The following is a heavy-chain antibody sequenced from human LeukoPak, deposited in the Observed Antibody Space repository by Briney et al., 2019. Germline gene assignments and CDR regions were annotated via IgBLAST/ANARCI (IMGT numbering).Heavy chain of an antibody. CDR2: ISYDGSNK. CDR1: GFTFSSYA. CDR3: ARDRGYYDSSGPLDY. Sequence: GGSLRLSRAASGFTFSSYAMHWVRQAPGKGLEWVAVISYDGSNKYYADSVKGRFTISRDNSKNTLYLQMNSLRAEDTAVYYCARDRGYYDSSGPLDYWGQGTLVTVSS. V-gene: IGHV3-30-3*01. J-gene: IGHJ4*02. D-gene: IGHD3-22*01.